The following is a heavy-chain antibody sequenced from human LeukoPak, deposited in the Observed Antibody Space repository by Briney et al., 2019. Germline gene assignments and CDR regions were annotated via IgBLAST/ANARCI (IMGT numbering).Heavy chain of an antibody. CDR2: IYYSGST. V-gene: IGHV4-30-4*01. CDR3: ARGPDYYDSSGYYFDY. D-gene: IGHD3-22*01. CDR1: GGSISSGDYY. J-gene: IGHJ4*02. Sequence: SETLSLTCTVSGGSISSGDYYWSWIRQPPGKGLGWIGYIYYSGSTYYNPSLKSRVTISVDTSKNQFSLKLSSVTAADTAVYYCARGPDYYDSSGYYFDYWGQGTLVTVSS.